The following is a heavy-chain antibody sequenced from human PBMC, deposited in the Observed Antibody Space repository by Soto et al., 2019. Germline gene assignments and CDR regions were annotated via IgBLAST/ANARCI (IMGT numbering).Heavy chain of an antibody. CDR2: ISGSGAST. CDR3: AKTPGVITVISAFDH. V-gene: IGHV3-23*01. J-gene: IGHJ4*02. Sequence: GGCLRLSCVASGFTFSKHALALVRQAPGKGLEWVSAISGSGASTYDSDSVKGRFVISRDNSNNTLYLQMNSLKAEDTAVYYCAKTPGVITVISAFDHWGQGTPVTVSS. D-gene: IGHD2-21*01. CDR1: GFTFSKHA.